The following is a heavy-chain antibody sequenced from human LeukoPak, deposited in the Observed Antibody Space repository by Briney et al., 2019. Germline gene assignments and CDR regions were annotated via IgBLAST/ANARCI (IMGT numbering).Heavy chain of an antibody. D-gene: IGHD2-21*01. CDR3: ARSDSIGFVDY. V-gene: IGHV3-7*01. Sequence: GGSLRLSCAASGFAFSIYWMSWVRQAPEKGLEWAANINHHGSDKWYVDSVKGRFTIARDNTDNSLSLQMNSLRVEDTAVYYCARSDSIGFVDYWGQGTLITVSS. J-gene: IGHJ4*02. CDR2: INHHGSDK. CDR1: GFAFSIYW.